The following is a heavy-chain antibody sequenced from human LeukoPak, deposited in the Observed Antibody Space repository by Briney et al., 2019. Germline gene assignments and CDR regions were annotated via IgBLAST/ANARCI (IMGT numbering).Heavy chain of an antibody. CDR3: ARCRGETDWYFDL. D-gene: IGHD3-10*01. V-gene: IGHV4-39*07. Sequence: SETLSLTCTVSGGSISSSSYYWGWIRQPPGKGLEWIGSIYYSGSTYYNPSLKSRVTISVDTSKNQFSLKLSSVTAADTAVYYCARCRGETDWYFDLWGRGTLVTVSS. CDR1: GGSISSSSYY. J-gene: IGHJ2*01. CDR2: IYYSGST.